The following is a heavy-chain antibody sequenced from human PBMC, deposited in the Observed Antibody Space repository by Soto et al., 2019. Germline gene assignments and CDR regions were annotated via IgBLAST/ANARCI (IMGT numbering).Heavy chain of an antibody. V-gene: IGHV1-18*04. D-gene: IGHD2-2*02. J-gene: IGHJ6*02. CDR1: GYTFTSYG. Sequence: ASVKVSCKASGYTFTSYGISWVRQAPGQGLEWMGWISAYNGNTNYAQKLQGRVTMTTDTSTSTAYMELRSLRSDDTAVYYCAKDRDIVVVPAAISNYYYGMDVWGQGTTVTVSS. CDR3: AKDRDIVVVPAAISNYYYGMDV. CDR2: ISAYNGNT.